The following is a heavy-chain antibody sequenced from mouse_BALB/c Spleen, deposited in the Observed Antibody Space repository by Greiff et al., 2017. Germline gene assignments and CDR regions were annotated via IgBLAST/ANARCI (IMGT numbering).Heavy chain of an antibody. D-gene: IGHD1-1*01. V-gene: IGHV6-3*01. Sequence: DVKLQESGGGLVQPGGSMKLSCVASGFTFSSYWMSWVRQSPEKGLEWVAEIRLKSDNYATHYAESVKGKFTISRDDSKSRLYLQMNSLRAEDTGIYYCTDRYLAYWGQGTLVTVSA. CDR2: IRLKSDNYAT. CDR3: TDRYLAY. CDR1: GFTFSSYW. J-gene: IGHJ3*01.